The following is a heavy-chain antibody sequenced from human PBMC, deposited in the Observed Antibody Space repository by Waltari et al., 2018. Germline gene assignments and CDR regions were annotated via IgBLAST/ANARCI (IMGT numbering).Heavy chain of an antibody. D-gene: IGHD4-17*01. CDR2: IYYSGST. Sequence: QLQLQESGPGLVKPSETLSLTSTFSGGSISTSIYYWGCLRQPPGKGLEWIGSIYYSGSTYYNPSLKSRVTISVDTSKNQFSLKLSSVTAADTAVYYCARGSYGDYISWVDYWGQGTLVTVSS. V-gene: IGHV4-39*07. J-gene: IGHJ4*02. CDR1: GGSISTSIYY. CDR3: ARGSYGDYISWVDY.